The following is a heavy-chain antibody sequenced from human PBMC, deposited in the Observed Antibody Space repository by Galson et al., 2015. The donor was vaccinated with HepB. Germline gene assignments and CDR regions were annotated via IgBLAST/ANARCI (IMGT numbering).Heavy chain of an antibody. V-gene: IGHV2-5*02. CDR3: AHVVITFGGVLGDDAFDM. Sequence: PALVKPTQTLTLTCTFSGFSLITRGVGVGWIRQPPGKALEWLAIIYWDNDDRYSPSLKSRLTITKDTSKNQVVLTMANMDPVDTATYFCAHVVITFGGVLGDDAFDMWGQGTMVTVSS. CDR2: IYWDNDD. J-gene: IGHJ3*02. CDR1: GFSLITRGVG. D-gene: IGHD3-16*02.